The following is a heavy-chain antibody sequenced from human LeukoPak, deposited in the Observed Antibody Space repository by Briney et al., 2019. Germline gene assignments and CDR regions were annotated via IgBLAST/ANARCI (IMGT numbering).Heavy chain of an antibody. V-gene: IGHV4-4*07. D-gene: IGHD4-17*01. CDR1: GGSVSSYY. CDR3: ADDFGD. J-gene: IGHJ4*02. CDR2: IYPSGTT. Sequence: SETLSLTCSVSGGSVSSYYWTWIRQPAGKGLERIGRIYPSGTTHYNPSLKSRVTMSVDTSKNHFSLKITSVTAADTAVYYCADDFGDWGQGTLVTVSS.